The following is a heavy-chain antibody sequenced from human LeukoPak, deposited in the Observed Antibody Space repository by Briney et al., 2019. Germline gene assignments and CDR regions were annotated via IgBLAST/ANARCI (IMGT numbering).Heavy chain of an antibody. Sequence: ASVKVSCKASGYTFTSYGISWVRQAPGQGLEWMGWISTYNGDTNYAQKLQGGVTMTTDTSTNTAYMELSSLRSEDTAVYYCARDPPPLRHFDYWGQGTLVTVSS. CDR3: ARDPPPLRHFDY. V-gene: IGHV1-18*01. J-gene: IGHJ4*02. CDR1: GYTFTSYG. D-gene: IGHD4-17*01. CDR2: ISTYNGDT.